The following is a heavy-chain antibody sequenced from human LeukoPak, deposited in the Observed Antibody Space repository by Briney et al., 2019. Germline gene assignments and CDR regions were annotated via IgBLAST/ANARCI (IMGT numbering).Heavy chain of an antibody. Sequence: PGGSLSLSCAASGFTFDDYGMSWVRQAPGKGLEWVSGINWNGGSTGYADSVKGRFTISRDNAENSLYLQMNSLRAEDTALYYCARDFRPRYCSSTSCYTFDYWGQGTLVTVSS. D-gene: IGHD2-2*01. J-gene: IGHJ4*02. CDR3: ARDFRPRYCSSTSCYTFDY. CDR2: INWNGGST. CDR1: GFTFDDYG. V-gene: IGHV3-20*04.